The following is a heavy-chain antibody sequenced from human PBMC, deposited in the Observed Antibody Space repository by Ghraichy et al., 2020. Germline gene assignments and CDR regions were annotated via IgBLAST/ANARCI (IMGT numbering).Heavy chain of an antibody. CDR2: VNSDGTST. V-gene: IGHV3-74*01. CDR3: VRGSRGWNGIDY. J-gene: IGHJ4*02. CDR1: GFTFSDYW. D-gene: IGHD3-10*01. Sequence: GGSLRLSCSASGFTFSDYWIHWVRQAPGKGLVWFSRVNSDGTSTDYADSVKGRFIISRDNANNRVYLQMSSLRVEDTAVYYCVRGSRGWNGIDYWGQGTLVNVSS.